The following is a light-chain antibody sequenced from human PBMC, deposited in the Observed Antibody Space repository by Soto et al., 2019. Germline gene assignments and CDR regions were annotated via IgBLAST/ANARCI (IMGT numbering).Light chain of an antibody. V-gene: IGKV3D-20*02. Sequence: EIVLTQSTGTLSLSPGARATLSCRASQSVSSSFLAWYPQKPGQSPRLLIYGTSTRATGIPARFSGSGSGTEFTLTISSLEPEDFAVYYCQQHSNWPPITFGQGTRLEIK. CDR2: GTS. J-gene: IGKJ5*01. CDR1: QSVSSSF. CDR3: QQHSNWPPIT.